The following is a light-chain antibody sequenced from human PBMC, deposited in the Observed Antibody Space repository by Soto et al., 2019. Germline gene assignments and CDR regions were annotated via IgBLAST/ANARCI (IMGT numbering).Light chain of an antibody. J-gene: IGLJ1*01. CDR2: EVS. V-gene: IGLV2-8*01. CDR3: SAYAGSNNFV. Sequence: QSVLTQPPSASGSPGQSVTISCTGTSSDVGDNYVSWYQQHLGKAPKLIIYEVSQRPSGVPDRFSVSKSGNTASLTVSGLQTEDEADYYCSAYAGSNNFVFGSGTKVTVL. CDR1: SSDVGDNY.